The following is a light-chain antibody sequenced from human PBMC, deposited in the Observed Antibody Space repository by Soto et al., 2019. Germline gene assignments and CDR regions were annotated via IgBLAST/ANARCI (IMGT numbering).Light chain of an antibody. V-gene: IGKV3-15*01. CDR2: GAS. J-gene: IGKJ4*01. CDR3: QQYSNWPLT. Sequence: EIVMPQSPATLSVSPGERAPLSCRASQSVRRSFLAWYQQKPGQAPSLLIYGASTRATGIPARFSGSGSGTEFTLTINSLQSEEFAVYYCQQYSNWPLTFGGGTKVDI. CDR1: QSVRRSF.